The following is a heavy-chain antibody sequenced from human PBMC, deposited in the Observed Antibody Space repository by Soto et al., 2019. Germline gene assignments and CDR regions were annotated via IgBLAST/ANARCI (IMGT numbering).Heavy chain of an antibody. J-gene: IGHJ4*02. CDR3: ARHVRGATWAYFDF. CDR1: GGSIGSSFYY. V-gene: IGHV4-39*01. D-gene: IGHD1-26*01. Sequence: PSETLSLTCTVSGGSIGSSFYYWGWIRQPPGMGLEWIGTIYYSGSTNYNPALQSRVKISIDTSKKQFSMNLSSVTAVDTAVYYCARHVRGATWAYFDFWGQGTLVTVS. CDR2: IYYSGST.